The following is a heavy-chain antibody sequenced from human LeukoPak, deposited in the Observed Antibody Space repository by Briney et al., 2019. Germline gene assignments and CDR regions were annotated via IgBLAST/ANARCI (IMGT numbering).Heavy chain of an antibody. CDR1: GGSFSGYY. Sequence: PSETLSLTCAVYGGSFSGYYWSWIRQPPGKGLEWIGEINHSGSTNHNPSLRSRVTISVDKSNNQFSLKLSSVTAADTAVYYCARAPPCSSDWWCDDPWGQGTLVTVSS. CDR3: ARAPPCSSDWWCDDP. D-gene: IGHD6-19*01. CDR2: INHSGST. J-gene: IGHJ5*02. V-gene: IGHV4-34*01.